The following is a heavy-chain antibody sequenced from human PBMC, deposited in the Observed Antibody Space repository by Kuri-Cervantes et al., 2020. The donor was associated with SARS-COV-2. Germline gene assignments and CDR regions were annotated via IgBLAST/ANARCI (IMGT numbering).Heavy chain of an antibody. CDR1: GGSISSGGYY. Sequence: SETLSLTCTVSGGSISSGGYYWSWIRQPPGKGLEWIGYIYYSGSTNYNPSLKSRVTISVDTSKNQFSLKLSSVTAADTAVYYCARFGIAVARSVDYWGQGTLVTVSS. CDR2: IYYSGST. D-gene: IGHD6-19*01. CDR3: ARFGIAVARSVDY. J-gene: IGHJ4*02. V-gene: IGHV4-61*08.